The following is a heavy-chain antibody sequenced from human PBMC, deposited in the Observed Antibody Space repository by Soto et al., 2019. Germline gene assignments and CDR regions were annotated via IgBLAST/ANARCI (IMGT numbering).Heavy chain of an antibody. D-gene: IGHD6-13*01. CDR1: GGTFSSYA. V-gene: IGHV1-69*12. CDR3: AFSARDILRSSWSYFDY. CDR2: IIPIFGTA. J-gene: IGHJ4*02. Sequence: QVQLVQSGAEVKKPGSSVKVSCKASGGTFSSYAISWVRQAPGQGLEWMGGIIPIFGTANYAQKFQGRVTITADESTSTDYMELSSLRSEDTAVYYCAFSARDILRSSWSYFDYWGQGTLVTVSS.